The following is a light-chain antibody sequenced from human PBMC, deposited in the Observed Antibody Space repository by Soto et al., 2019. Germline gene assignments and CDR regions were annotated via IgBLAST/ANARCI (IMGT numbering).Light chain of an antibody. CDR3: QQYNKVPYT. CDR1: QDTDNY. V-gene: IGKV1-33*01. J-gene: IGKJ2*01. Sequence: DIQMTQSPSSLSASVGDRVSISCQANQDTDNYLNWYHQKPGKAPRLVIYDTSTLELGVPSRFGGSRSGTKFTFTISGLQPEDVGTYYCQQYNKVPYTFGQGTKVEMK. CDR2: DTS.